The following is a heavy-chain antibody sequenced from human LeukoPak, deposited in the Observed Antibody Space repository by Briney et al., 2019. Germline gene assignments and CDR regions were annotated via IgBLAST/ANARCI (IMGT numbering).Heavy chain of an antibody. CDR1: GGSISSSSYY. V-gene: IGHV4-39*07. CDR2: IYYSGST. Sequence: TSETLSLTCTVSGGSISSSSYYWGWIRQPPGKGLEWIGSIYYSGSTYYNPSLKSRVTISVDTSKNQFSLKLSSVTAADTAVYYCARTTLDAFDIWGQGTMVTVSS. CDR3: ARTTLDAFDI. J-gene: IGHJ3*02. D-gene: IGHD1-1*01.